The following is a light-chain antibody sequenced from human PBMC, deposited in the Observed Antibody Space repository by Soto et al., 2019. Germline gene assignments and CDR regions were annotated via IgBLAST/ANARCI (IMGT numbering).Light chain of an antibody. CDR3: LQYYNFSWT. CDR1: QTICSW. J-gene: IGKJ1*01. Sequence: DIQMTQSPSTLSASVRDRVTITCRASQTICSWLAWFQQRPGRAPKFLIYKASTLKNGVPLRFSGSGSGTQFTLTNSSLQPDDFATYYCLQYYNFSWTFGQGTKVDI. CDR2: KAS. V-gene: IGKV1-5*03.